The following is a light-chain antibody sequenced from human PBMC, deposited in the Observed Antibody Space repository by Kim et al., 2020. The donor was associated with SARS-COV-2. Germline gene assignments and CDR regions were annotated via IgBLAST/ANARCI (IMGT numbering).Light chain of an antibody. CDR3: MQALQTPYT. V-gene: IGKV2-28*01. CDR2: LGS. CDR1: QSLLHTSGRTY. J-gene: IGKJ2*01. Sequence: EPACISCRSSQSLLHTSGRTYLDWYLQKPGQSPQLLIYLGSNRASGVPDRFSGSGSGTDFTLKISRVEAEDVGVYYCMQALQTPYTFGQGTKLEI.